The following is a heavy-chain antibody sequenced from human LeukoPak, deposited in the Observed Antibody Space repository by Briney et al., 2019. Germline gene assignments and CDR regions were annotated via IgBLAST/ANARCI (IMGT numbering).Heavy chain of an antibody. D-gene: IGHD6-13*01. CDR3: AREPFHSSWFHFDY. CDR1: GYIFTNYY. J-gene: IGHJ4*02. V-gene: IGHV1-46*01. Sequence: ASVKVSCKASGYIFTNYYMHWVRQAPGEGLEWMGIINPTGGSTSYAQKFQGRVTMTRDTSTSTVYMELRSLRSEDTAVYYCAREPFHSSWFHFDYWGQGTLVTVSS. CDR2: INPTGGST.